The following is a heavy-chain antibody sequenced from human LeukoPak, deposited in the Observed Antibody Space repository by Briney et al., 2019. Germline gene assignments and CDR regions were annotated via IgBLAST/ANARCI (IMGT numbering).Heavy chain of an antibody. CDR1: GGSINTYS. CDR3: ARGAFASEGTFYI. CDR2: IFYRGGT. D-gene: IGHD3-10*01. V-gene: IGHV4-59*01. J-gene: IGHJ3*02. Sequence: PSETLSLTCTVSGGSINTYSWSWIRQPPEKGLEWIGYIFYRGGTHYNPSLKRRVTISVDTSKNQFSLKLRSATAADTAVYYCARGAFASEGTFYIWGQGTMVTVSS.